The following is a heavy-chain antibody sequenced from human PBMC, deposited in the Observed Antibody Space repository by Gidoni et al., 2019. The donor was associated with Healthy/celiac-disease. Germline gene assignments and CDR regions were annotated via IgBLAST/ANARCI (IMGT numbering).Heavy chain of an antibody. CDR1: GGSIGSGGYY. V-gene: IGHV4-31*03. D-gene: IGHD3-3*01. CDR3: ARDGRTIFGVAHPYGMDV. J-gene: IGHJ6*02. Sequence: QVQLQESGPGLVKPSQTLSLTCTVSGGSIGSGGYYWSWIRQHPGKGLEWIGYIYYSGSTYYNPSLKSRVTISVDTSKNQFSLKLSSVTAADTAVYYCARDGRTIFGVAHPYGMDVWGQGTTVTVSS. CDR2: IYYSGST.